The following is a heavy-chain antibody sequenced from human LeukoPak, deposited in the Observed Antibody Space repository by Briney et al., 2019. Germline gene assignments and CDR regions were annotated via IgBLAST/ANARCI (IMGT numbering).Heavy chain of an antibody. CDR2: MNPNSGNT. D-gene: IGHD3-3*01. V-gene: IGHV1-8*03. Sequence: ASVTVSCKASGYTFTSYDINWVRQAPGQGLEWMGWMNPNSGNTGYAQKFQGRVTITRNTSISTAYMELSSLRSEDTAVYYCARMWANYDFWSGYYTEYYFDYWGQGTLVTVSS. CDR1: GYTFTSYD. CDR3: ARMWANYDFWSGYYTEYYFDY. J-gene: IGHJ4*02.